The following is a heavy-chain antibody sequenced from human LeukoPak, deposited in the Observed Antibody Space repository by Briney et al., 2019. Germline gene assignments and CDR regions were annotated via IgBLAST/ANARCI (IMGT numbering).Heavy chain of an antibody. D-gene: IGHD2-15*01. Sequence: GGSLRLSCAVSGFTFSKYWMNWVRQAPGKGLEWVANIKPGGSEKYYVDSVRGRFTISRDNAKNSLYLQMNSLRAEDTAVYYCAREIVYWGQGTLVTVSS. CDR1: GFTFSKYW. CDR2: IKPGGSEK. J-gene: IGHJ4*02. V-gene: IGHV3-7*01. CDR3: AREIVY.